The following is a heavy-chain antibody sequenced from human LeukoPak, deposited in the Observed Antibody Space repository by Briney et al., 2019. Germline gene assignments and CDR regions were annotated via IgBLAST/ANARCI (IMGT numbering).Heavy chain of an antibody. CDR1: GGSFSGYY. CDR2: INHSGST. D-gene: IGHD4-17*01. V-gene: IGHV4-34*01. J-gene: IGHJ4*02. CDR3: ARIEAGCDYGDYFFDY. Sequence: SETLSLTCAVYGGSFSGYYWSWIRQPPGKGLEWIGEINHSGSTNYNPSLKSRVTISVDTSKNQFSLKLSSVTAADTAVYYCARIEAGCDYGDYFFDYWGQGTLVTVSS.